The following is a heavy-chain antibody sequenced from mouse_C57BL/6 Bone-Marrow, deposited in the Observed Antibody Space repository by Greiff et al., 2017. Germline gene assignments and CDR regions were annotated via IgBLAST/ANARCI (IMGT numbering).Heavy chain of an antibody. CDR3: AKRGVGAMDY. D-gene: IGHD1-3*01. CDR2: IWGGGST. J-gene: IGHJ4*01. Sequence: VKLVESGPGLVAPSQSLSITCTVSGFSLTSYGVDWVRQPPGQGLEWLGVIWGGGSTNYNSALMSRLSISKDNSKSQVFLKMNSLHTDDTAMYYCAKRGVGAMDYWGQGTSVTVSS. CDR1: GFSLTSYG. V-gene: IGHV2-9*01.